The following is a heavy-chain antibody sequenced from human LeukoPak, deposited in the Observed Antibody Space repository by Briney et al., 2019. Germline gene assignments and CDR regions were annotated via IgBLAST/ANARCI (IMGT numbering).Heavy chain of an antibody. V-gene: IGHV4-38-2*02. J-gene: IGHJ5*02. CDR2: IYHSGRT. CDR1: GYSISSGYY. Sequence: NPSETLSLTCTVSGYSISSGYYWGWIRQPPGKGLEWIGSIYHSGRTYYNPSLKSRVTISVDTSKNQFSLKLSSVTAADTAVYYCARGKTGIVLGDWFDPWGQGTLVTVSS. CDR3: ARGKTGIVLGDWFDP. D-gene: IGHD1-1*01.